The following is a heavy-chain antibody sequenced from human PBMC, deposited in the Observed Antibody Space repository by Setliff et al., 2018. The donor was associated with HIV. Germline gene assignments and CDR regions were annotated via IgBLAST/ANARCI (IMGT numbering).Heavy chain of an antibody. CDR2: IYYSGGT. CDR1: GGSFSGYY. Sequence: PSETLSLTCAVYGGSFSGYYWSWIRQSPGKGLEWIGTIYYSGGTYYKSSLKSRLIISLDTSKNQFSLNLRSVTAADTAVYFCASGGHRLHDYWGQGTLVTVSS. J-gene: IGHJ4*02. CDR3: ASGGHRLHDY. D-gene: IGHD1-26*01. V-gene: IGHV4-34*01.